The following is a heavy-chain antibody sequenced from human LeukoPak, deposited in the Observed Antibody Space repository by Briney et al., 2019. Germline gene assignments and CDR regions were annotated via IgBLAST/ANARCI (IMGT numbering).Heavy chain of an antibody. CDR3: ARDKVVGATYFDY. CDR2: INQDGSEK. Sequence: GGSLRLSCAASGFIFPTHWMSWVRQVPGKGLEWVANINQDGSEKYYVDSVKGRFTITRDNAKASLYLQMNSLRAEDTGIYYCARDKVVGATYFDYWGQGILVTVSS. V-gene: IGHV3-7*01. J-gene: IGHJ4*02. CDR1: GFIFPTHW. D-gene: IGHD1-26*01.